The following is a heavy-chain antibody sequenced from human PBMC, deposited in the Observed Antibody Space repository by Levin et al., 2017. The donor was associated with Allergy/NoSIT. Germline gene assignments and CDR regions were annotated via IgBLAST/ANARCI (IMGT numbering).Heavy chain of an antibody. CDR1: GFTFSSYA. Sequence: GESLKISCAASGFTFSSYAMSWVRQAPGKGLEWVSAISGSGGSTYYADSVKGRFTISRDNSKNTLYLQMNSLRAEDTAVYYCAKSPRGHEHYYDILTGYYRTDAFDIWGQGTMVTVSS. D-gene: IGHD3-9*01. J-gene: IGHJ3*02. CDR2: ISGSGGST. CDR3: AKSPRGHEHYYDILTGYYRTDAFDI. V-gene: IGHV3-23*01.